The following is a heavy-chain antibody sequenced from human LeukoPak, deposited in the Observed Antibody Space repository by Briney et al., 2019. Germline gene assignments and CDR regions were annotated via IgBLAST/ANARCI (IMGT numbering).Heavy chain of an antibody. CDR1: GFTFDDYA. D-gene: IGHD2-2*01. CDR2: IYHSGST. CDR3: ARNKGVVPAAMFDP. J-gene: IGHJ5*02. Sequence: LRLSCAASGFTFDDYAMHWVRQAPGKGLEWIGYIYHSGSTYYNPSLKSRVTISVDRSKNQFSLKLSSVTAADTAVYYCARNKGVVPAAMFDPWGQGTLVTVSS. V-gene: IGHV4-30-2*01.